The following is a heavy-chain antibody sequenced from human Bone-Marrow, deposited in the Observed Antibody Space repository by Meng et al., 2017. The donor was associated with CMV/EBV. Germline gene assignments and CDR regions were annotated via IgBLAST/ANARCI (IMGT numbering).Heavy chain of an antibody. CDR1: GGSFSGYY. D-gene: IGHD2-2*01. CDR2: INHSGST. CDR3: TGYQLLGSISYFDY. J-gene: IGHJ4*02. V-gene: IGHV4-34*01. Sequence: GQAQEWGAGPLKPSETLSLTRAVYGGSFSGYYWSWIRQPPGKGLEWIGEINHSGSTNYNPSLKSRVTISVDTSKNQFSLKLSSVTAADTAVYYCTGYQLLGSISYFDYWGQGTLVTVSS.